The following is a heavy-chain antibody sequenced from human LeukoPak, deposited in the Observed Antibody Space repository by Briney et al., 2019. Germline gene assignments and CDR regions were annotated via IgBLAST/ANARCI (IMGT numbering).Heavy chain of an antibody. Sequence: GGSLRLSCAASGFTFDDYAMHWVRQAPGKGLEWVSGISWHSGSIGYADSVKGRFTISRDNSKNTLYLQMNSLRAEDTAVYYCARHQDPYGMDVWGQGTTVTVSS. V-gene: IGHV3-9*01. CDR3: ARHQDPYGMDV. CDR1: GFTFDDYA. CDR2: ISWHSGSI. D-gene: IGHD2-2*01. J-gene: IGHJ6*02.